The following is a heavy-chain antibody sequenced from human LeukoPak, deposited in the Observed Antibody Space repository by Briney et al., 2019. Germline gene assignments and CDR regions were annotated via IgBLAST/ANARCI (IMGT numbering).Heavy chain of an antibody. V-gene: IGHV3-23*01. CDR1: GFTFSSHW. CDR3: AKDPTVYYFDY. D-gene: IGHD4-17*01. Sequence: GGSLRLSCAASGFTFSSHWMHWVRQAPGKGLEWVSAISGSGGSTYYADSVKGRFTISRDNSKNTLYLQMNSLRAEDTAVYYCAKDPTVYYFDYWGQGTLVTVSS. CDR2: ISGSGGST. J-gene: IGHJ4*02.